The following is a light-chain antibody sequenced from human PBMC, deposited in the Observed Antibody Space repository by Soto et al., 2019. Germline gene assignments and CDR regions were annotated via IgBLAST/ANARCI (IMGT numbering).Light chain of an antibody. J-gene: IGKJ2*01. CDR3: QQVNSSPYT. CDR2: AAS. V-gene: IGKV1-12*01. CDR1: QGIAGR. Sequence: DIQMTQSPSSMYASLGDRVTITCRASQGIAGRVAWYQQKPGKAPKLLYAASSLQSGVPLRFSGSGSGTDFTLTITNLQPEDFATYYCQQVNSSPYTFGQGTKLEI.